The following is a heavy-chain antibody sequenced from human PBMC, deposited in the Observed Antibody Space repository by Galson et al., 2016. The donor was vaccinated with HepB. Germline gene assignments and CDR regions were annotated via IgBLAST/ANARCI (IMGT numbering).Heavy chain of an antibody. CDR2: ISYDGHNE. J-gene: IGHJ4*02. CDR3: ARDPRAYSYGDHYFDY. V-gene: IGHV3-30*03. D-gene: IGHD5-18*01. Sequence: SLRLSCAASGFPFRNFGIHWVRQAPGKGLEWVAVISYDGHNEYYADFVKGRFTISRDISKNTLYLQMNSLKTEDTAVYFCARDPRAYSYGDHYFDYWGQGTLVTVPS. CDR1: GFPFRNFG.